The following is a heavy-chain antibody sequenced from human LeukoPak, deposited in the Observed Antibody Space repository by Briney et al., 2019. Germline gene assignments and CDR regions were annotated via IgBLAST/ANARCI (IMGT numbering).Heavy chain of an antibody. CDR2: ISSSGSTI. Sequence: GGSLRLSCAASGFTFSDYYMSWIRQAPGKGLEWVSYISSSGSTIYYADSVKSRFTISRDNAKNSLYLQMNSLRAEDTAVYYCARRQQLDYYFDYWGQGTLVTVSS. CDR3: ARRQQLDYYFDY. CDR1: GFTFSDYY. D-gene: IGHD6-13*01. J-gene: IGHJ4*02. V-gene: IGHV3-11*01.